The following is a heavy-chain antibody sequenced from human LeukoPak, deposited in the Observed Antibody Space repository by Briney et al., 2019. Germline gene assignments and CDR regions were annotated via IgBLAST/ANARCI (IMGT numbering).Heavy chain of an antibody. CDR2: IGTAGDT. CDR1: GFTFSSYD. D-gene: IGHD6-6*01. CDR3: ARDGVGEYSSTFDY. V-gene: IGHV3-13*01. Sequence: PGGSLRLSCAASGFTFSSYDMHWVRQATGKGLEWVSAIGTAGDTYYPGSVKGRFTISRENAKNSLYLQMNSLRAEDTAVYYCARDGVGEYSSTFDYWGREPWSPSPQ. J-gene: IGHJ4*02.